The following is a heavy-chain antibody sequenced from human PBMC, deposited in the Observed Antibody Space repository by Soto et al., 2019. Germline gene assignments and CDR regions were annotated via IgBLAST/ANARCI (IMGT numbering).Heavy chain of an antibody. V-gene: IGHV4-31*03. CDR1: GGSIISGGYY. Sequence: PSEKLSLTCTVSGGSIISGGYYWIWIRQHPGKGLEWIGYIYYSGSTYYNPSLKSRVTISVDTSKNQFSLKLSSVTAADTAVYYCARVDNGVFDYWGQGTLVTVSS. CDR3: ARVDNGVFDY. CDR2: IYYSGST. D-gene: IGHD1-20*01. J-gene: IGHJ4*02.